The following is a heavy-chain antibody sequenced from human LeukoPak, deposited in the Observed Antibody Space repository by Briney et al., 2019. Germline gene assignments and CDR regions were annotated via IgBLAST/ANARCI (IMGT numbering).Heavy chain of an antibody. Sequence: PGGSLRLSCAASGFTLSSYGMHWVPQAPGKGLEWVAFIRYDGSTKYYADSVKGRFTISRDNSKNTLYLQMNSLRAEDTAVYYCAKDHYDFWSGYYVGFDYWGQGTLVTVSS. CDR3: AKDHYDFWSGYYVGFDY. CDR1: GFTLSSYG. D-gene: IGHD3-3*01. CDR2: IRYDGSTK. V-gene: IGHV3-30*02. J-gene: IGHJ4*02.